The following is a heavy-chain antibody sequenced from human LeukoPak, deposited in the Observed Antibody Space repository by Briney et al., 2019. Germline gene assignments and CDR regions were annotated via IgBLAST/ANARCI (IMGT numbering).Heavy chain of an antibody. CDR1: GGSISSNY. J-gene: IGHJ4*02. Sequence: PSETLSLTCTVSGGSISSNYWSWIRQPPGKGLEWIGFIYYTGSTNYNPSLKSRVTISVETSKNQFSLKLSSVTAADTAVYYCARSSCSGGSCYWYWGQGTLVTVSS. D-gene: IGHD2-15*01. V-gene: IGHV4-59*01. CDR2: IYYTGST. CDR3: ARSSCSGGSCYWY.